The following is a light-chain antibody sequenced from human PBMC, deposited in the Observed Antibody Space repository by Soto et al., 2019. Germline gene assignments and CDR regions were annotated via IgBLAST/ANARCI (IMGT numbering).Light chain of an antibody. CDR1: QSISSW. V-gene: IGKV1-5*01. CDR2: DAS. CDR3: QQYNSSPKT. Sequence: DIQMTQSPSTLSASVGDRVTITCRASQSISSWLAWYQQKPGKAPKLLIYDASSLESGVPSRFSGSGSGTEFTLTISSLQPDDFATYYCQQYNSSPKTFGQGTKVDIK. J-gene: IGKJ1*01.